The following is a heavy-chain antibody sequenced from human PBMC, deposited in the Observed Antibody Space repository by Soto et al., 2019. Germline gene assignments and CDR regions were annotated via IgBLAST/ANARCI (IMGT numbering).Heavy chain of an antibody. J-gene: IGHJ4*02. CDR1: GFTFSSYV. V-gene: IGHV3-23*01. Sequence: PGGSLRLSCAASGFTFSSYVMSWVRQASGKGLEWVSGISGSGGSTYYADSVKGRFTISRDNSKNTLYLQMNSLRAEDTAVYYCVKVPYVFGGVYYPPLYFASGGRGPLATVS. CDR3: VKVPYVFGGVYYPPLYFAS. D-gene: IGHD3-3*01. CDR2: ISGSGGST.